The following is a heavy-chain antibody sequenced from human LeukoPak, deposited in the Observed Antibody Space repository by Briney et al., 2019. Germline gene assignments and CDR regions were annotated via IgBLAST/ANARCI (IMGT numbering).Heavy chain of an antibody. J-gene: IGHJ5*02. CDR2: IYSGGST. Sequence: GGSLRLSCAATGFTVSSNYMSWVRQAPGKGLEWVSVIYSGGSTSYADSVKGRFTISRDNSKNTLYLQMNSLRAEDTAVYYCASRATVTTDRFWFDPWGQGTLVTVSS. CDR3: ASRATVTTDRFWFDP. D-gene: IGHD4-11*01. CDR1: GFTVSSNY. V-gene: IGHV3-53*01.